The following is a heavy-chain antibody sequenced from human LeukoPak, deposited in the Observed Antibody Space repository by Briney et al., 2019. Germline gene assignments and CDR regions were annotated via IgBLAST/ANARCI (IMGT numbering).Heavy chain of an antibody. V-gene: IGHV5-51*01. CDR3: ARSYDSSGYYVGLDY. CDR2: IYPADSDT. D-gene: IGHD3-22*01. Sequence: GESLKISCQGSGYNFNKYWISWVRQMPGKGLEWMGIIYPADSDTKYSPSFQGQVTISVDKSSNTAYLKWSSLQASDTAMYYCARSYDSSGYYVGLDYWGQGTLVTVSS. J-gene: IGHJ4*02. CDR1: GYNFNKYW.